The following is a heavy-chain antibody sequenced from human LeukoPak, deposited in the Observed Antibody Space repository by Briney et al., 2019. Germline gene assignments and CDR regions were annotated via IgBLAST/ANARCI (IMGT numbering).Heavy chain of an antibody. D-gene: IGHD1-26*01. J-gene: IGHJ3*02. Sequence: PGGSLRLSCAASGFTFSSYAMHWVRQAPGKGLEYVSAISSNGGSTSYANSVKGRFTISRDNSKNTLYLQMNSLRAEDTAVYYCAKGSGSYHNDAFDIWGQGTMVTVPS. CDR3: AKGSGSYHNDAFDI. CDR2: ISSNGGST. CDR1: GFTFSSYA. V-gene: IGHV3-64*01.